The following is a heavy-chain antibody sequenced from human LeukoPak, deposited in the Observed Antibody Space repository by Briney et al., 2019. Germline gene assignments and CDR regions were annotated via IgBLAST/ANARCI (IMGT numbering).Heavy chain of an antibody. J-gene: IGHJ5*02. D-gene: IGHD3-3*01. CDR1: GGSISSSSYY. Sequence: KPSETLSLTCTVSGGSISSSSYYWGWIRQPPGKGLEWIGSIYYSGSTYYNPSLKSRVTISVDTSKNQFSLKLSSVTAADTAVYYCARDGSGFLATIDPWGQGTLVTVSS. CDR2: IYYSGST. V-gene: IGHV4-39*07. CDR3: ARDGSGFLATIDP.